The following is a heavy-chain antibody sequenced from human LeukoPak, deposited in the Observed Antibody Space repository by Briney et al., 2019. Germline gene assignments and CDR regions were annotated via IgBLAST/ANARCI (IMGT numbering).Heavy chain of an antibody. CDR3: ARVVRGRRWIQLWSFSEPPNYYYMDV. D-gene: IGHD5-18*01. CDR1: GFTFSTYW. Sequence: GGSLRLSCAASGFTFSTYWMNWFRQTPGKGLEWVAKIKADGGEKDHVASVKGRFTISRDNAKNSLYLQMNSLRVEDTAVYYCARVVRGRRWIQLWSFSEPPNYYYMDVWGKGTTVTISS. V-gene: IGHV3-7*01. J-gene: IGHJ6*03. CDR2: IKADGGEK.